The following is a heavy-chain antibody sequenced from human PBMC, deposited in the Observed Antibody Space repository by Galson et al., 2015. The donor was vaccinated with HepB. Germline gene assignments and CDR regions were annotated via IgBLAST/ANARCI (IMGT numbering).Heavy chain of an antibody. CDR1: GFTVSSNY. CDR3: ARDNYGYSYGSALDY. V-gene: IGHV3-66*01. Sequence: SLRLSCAASGFTVSSNYMSWVRQAPGKGLEWVSVIYSGGSTYYADSVKGRFTISRDNSKNTLYLQMNSLRAEDTAVYYCARDNYGYSYGSALDYWGQGTLVTVSS. CDR2: IYSGGST. J-gene: IGHJ4*02. D-gene: IGHD5-18*01.